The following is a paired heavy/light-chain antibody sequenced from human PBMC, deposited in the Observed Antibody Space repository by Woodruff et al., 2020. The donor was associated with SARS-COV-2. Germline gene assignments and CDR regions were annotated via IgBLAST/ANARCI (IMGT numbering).Heavy chain of an antibody. CDR2: IKSKTDGGTT. CDR3: TTVLIYVDTAMVPDFDY. V-gene: IGHV3-15*07. Sequence: EVQLVESGGGLVKPGGSLRLSCAASGFTFSNAWMNWVRQAPGKGLEWVGRIKSKTDGGTTDYAAPVKGRFTISRDDSKNTLYLQMNSLKTEDTAVYYCTTVLIYVDTAMVPDFDYWGQGTLVTVSS. CDR1: GFTFSNAW. D-gene: IGHD5-18*01. J-gene: IGHJ4*02.
Light chain of an antibody. Sequence: NFMLTQPHSVSESPGKTVTISCTRSSGSIASNYVQWYQQRPGSSPTTVIYEDNQRPSGVPDRFSGSIDSSSNSASLTISGLKTEDEADYYCQSYDSSITVFGGGTKLTVL. CDR1: SGSIASNY. CDR3: QSYDSSITV. J-gene: IGLJ3*02. V-gene: IGLV6-57*01. CDR2: EDN.